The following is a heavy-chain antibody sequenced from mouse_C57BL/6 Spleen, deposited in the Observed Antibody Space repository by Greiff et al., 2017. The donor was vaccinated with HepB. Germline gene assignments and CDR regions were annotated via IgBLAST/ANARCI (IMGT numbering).Heavy chain of an antibody. V-gene: IGHV5-6*01. Sequence: DVQLVESGGDLVKPGGSLKLSCAASGFTFSSYGMSWVRQTPDKRLEWVATISSGGSYTYYPDSVKGRFTISRDNAKNTLYLQMSSLKSEDTAMYYCARLAQATYFDYWGQGTTLTVSS. CDR1: GFTFSSYG. CDR2: ISSGGSYT. D-gene: IGHD3-2*02. CDR3: ARLAQATYFDY. J-gene: IGHJ2*01.